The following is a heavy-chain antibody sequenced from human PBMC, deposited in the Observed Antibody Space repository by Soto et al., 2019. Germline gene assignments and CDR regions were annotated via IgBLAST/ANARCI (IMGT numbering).Heavy chain of an antibody. CDR1: GGTFSSYA. Sequence: ASVKVSCKASGGTFSSYAISWVRQAPGQGLEWMGGIIPIFGTANYAQKFQGRVTITADESTSTAYMELSSLRSEDTAVYYCARADTGTTAFGDWGKGTLVTVSS. CDR2: IIPIFGTA. CDR3: ARADTGTTAFGD. J-gene: IGHJ4*02. D-gene: IGHD1-1*01. V-gene: IGHV1-69*13.